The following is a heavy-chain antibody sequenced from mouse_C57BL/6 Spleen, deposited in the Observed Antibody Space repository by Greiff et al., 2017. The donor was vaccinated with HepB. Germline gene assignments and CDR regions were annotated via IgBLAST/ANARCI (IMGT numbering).Heavy chain of an antibody. CDR2: ISYDGSN. CDR3: ARKITTVGYYAMDY. Sequence: DVKLQESGPGLVKPSQSLSLTCSVTGYSITSGYYWNWIRQFPGNKLEWMGYISYDGSNNYNPSLKNRISITRDTSKNQFFLKLNSVTTEDTATYYCARKITTVGYYAMDYWGQGTSVTVSS. J-gene: IGHJ4*01. D-gene: IGHD1-1*01. CDR1: GYSITSGYY. V-gene: IGHV3-6*01.